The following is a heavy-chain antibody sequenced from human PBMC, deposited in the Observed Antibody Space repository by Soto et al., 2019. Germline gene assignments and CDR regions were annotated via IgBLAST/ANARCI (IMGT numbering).Heavy chain of an antibody. V-gene: IGHV4-34*01. D-gene: IGHD2-15*01. CDR1: GGSFSGYY. CDR3: ARSPPRYCSGGSCYGLLGV. CDR2: INHSGST. Sequence: SETLSLTCAVYGGSFSGYYWSWIRQPPGKGLEWIGEINHSGSTNYNPSLKSRVTISVDTSKNQFSLKLSSVTAADTAVYYCARSPPRYCSGGSCYGLLGVWGQGTLVTVSS. J-gene: IGHJ4*02.